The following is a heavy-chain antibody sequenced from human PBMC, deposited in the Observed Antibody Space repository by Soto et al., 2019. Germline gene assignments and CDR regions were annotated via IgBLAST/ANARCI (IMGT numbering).Heavy chain of an antibody. CDR1: GGSISSSSYY. V-gene: IGHV4-39*01. J-gene: IGHJ6*02. CDR3: ARRSAQEYYDILTGSIRGYRMDV. Sequence: SETLSLTCTVSGGSISSSSYYWGWIRQPPGKGLEWIGSIYYSGSTYYNPSLKSRVTISVDTSKNQFSLKLSSVTAADTAVYYCARRSAQEYYDILTGSIRGYRMDVWGQGTTVTVSS. D-gene: IGHD3-9*01. CDR2: IYYSGST.